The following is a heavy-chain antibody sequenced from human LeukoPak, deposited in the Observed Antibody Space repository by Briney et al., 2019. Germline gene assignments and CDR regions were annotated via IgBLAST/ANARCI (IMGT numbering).Heavy chain of an antibody. CDR2: IYYSGTT. Sequence: SETLSLTCTVSGGSFSSYYWSWIRQPPGKGLEWIGYIYYSGTTNYNPSLRSRVTISIDTSKNQFSLKLSSVTAADTAVYYCARELRWGNSIDYWGQGTLVTVSS. J-gene: IGHJ4*02. D-gene: IGHD4-23*01. V-gene: IGHV4-59*01. CDR1: GGSFSSYY. CDR3: ARELRWGNSIDY.